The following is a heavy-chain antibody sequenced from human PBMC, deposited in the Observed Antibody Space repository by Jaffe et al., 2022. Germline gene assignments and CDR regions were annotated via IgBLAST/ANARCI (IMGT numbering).Heavy chain of an antibody. CDR2: IRSKANSYAT. CDR1: GFTFSGSA. D-gene: IGHD3-10*01. J-gene: IGHJ6*03. Sequence: EVQLVESGGGLVQPGGSLKLSCAASGFTFSGSAMHWVRQASGKGLEWVGRIRSKANSYATAYAASVKGRFTISRDDSKNTAYLQMNSLKTEDTAVYYCTRHQSVRYYGSGSYSGYYYMDVWGKGTTVTVSS. CDR3: TRHQSVRYYGSGSYSGYYYMDV. V-gene: IGHV3-73*02.